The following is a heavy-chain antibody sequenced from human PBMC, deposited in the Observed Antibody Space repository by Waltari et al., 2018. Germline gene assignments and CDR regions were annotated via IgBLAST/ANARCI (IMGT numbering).Heavy chain of an antibody. J-gene: IGHJ4*02. D-gene: IGHD3-10*01. CDR1: GYTVRDYF. Sequence: EVELVQSGAEVKKPGATVKISCKASGYTVRDYFMHWVQLAPGKGLEWMGRIVPEDGETVYSEKFQGRVTITADTSTDTAYMELSSLTSGDTAVYYCAPLPGGSGQTFDYWGQGTLVTVSS. CDR2: IVPEDGET. V-gene: IGHV1-69-2*01. CDR3: APLPGGSGQTFDY.